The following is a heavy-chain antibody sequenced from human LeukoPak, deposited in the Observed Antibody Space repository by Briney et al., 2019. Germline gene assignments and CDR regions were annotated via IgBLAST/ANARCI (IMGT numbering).Heavy chain of an antibody. CDR2: ISYDGSNK. J-gene: IGHJ4*02. Sequence: PGRSLRLSCAASGFTFSSYGMHWVRQAPGKGLEWVAVISYDGSNKYYADSVKGRFTISRDSSKNTLYLQMNSLRAEDTAVYYCASNSDSSGYVVDYWGQGTLVTVSS. V-gene: IGHV3-30*03. D-gene: IGHD3-22*01. CDR1: GFTFSSYG. CDR3: ASNSDSSGYVVDY.